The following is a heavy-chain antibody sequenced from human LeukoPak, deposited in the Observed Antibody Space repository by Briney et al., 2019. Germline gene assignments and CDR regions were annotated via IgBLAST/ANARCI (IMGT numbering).Heavy chain of an antibody. CDR2: INHSGST. CDR1: GGSFSGYY. Sequence: SETLSLTCAVYGGSFSGYYWSWIRQPPGKGLEWIGEINHSGSTNYNPSLKSRVTISVDTSKNQFSLKLSSVTAADTAVYYCARGYCSGGSCYSHADAFDIWGQGTMVTVSS. J-gene: IGHJ3*02. CDR3: ARGYCSGGSCYSHADAFDI. V-gene: IGHV4-34*01. D-gene: IGHD2-15*01.